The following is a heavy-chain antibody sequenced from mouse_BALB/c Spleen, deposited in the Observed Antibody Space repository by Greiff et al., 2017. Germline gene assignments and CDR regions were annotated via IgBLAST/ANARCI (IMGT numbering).Heavy chain of an antibody. D-gene: IGHD2-2*01. J-gene: IGHJ4*01. Sequence: EVQRVESGGGLVKPGGSLKLSCAASGFTFSSYAMSWVRQSPEKRLEWVAEIRSGGSYTYYPDTVTGRFTISSDNAKNTLYLEMSSLRSEDTAMYDCARDDYYGNDGDAMDYWGQGTSVTVSS. V-gene: IGHV5-9-4*01. CDR1: GFTFSSYA. CDR3: ARDDYYGNDGDAMDY. CDR2: IRSGGSYT.